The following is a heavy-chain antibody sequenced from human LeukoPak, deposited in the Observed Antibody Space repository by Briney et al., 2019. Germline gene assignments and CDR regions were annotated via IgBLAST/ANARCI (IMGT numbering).Heavy chain of an antibody. CDR3: ASQTVRIAAAVH. CDR1: GGSFSGYY. D-gene: IGHD6-13*01. CDR2: INHSGST. V-gene: IGHV4-34*01. J-gene: IGHJ4*02. Sequence: SETLSLTCAVYGGSFSGYYWSWIRQSPGKGLEWIGEINHSGSTNYNPSLKSRVTISVDTSKNQFSLKLSSVTAADTAVYYCASQTVRIAAAVHWGQGTLVTVSS.